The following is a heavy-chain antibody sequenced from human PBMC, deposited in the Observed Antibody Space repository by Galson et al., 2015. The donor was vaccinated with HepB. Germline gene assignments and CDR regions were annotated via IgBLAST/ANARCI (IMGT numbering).Heavy chain of an antibody. CDR3: ARGGAVACTVSHPEYFQH. J-gene: IGHJ1*01. Sequence: SLRLSCAASGFTVSSNYMSWVRQAPGKGLEWVSVIYSGGSTYYADSVKGRFTISRHNSKNTLYLQMNSLRAEDTAVYYCARGGAVACTVSHPEYFQHWGQGTLVTVSS. CDR1: GFTVSSNY. CDR2: IYSGGST. V-gene: IGHV3-53*04. D-gene: IGHD6-19*01.